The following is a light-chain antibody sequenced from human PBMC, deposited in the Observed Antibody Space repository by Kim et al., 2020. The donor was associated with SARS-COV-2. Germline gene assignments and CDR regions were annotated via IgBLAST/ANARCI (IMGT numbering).Light chain of an antibody. V-gene: IGKV3-15*01. CDR2: GAS. Sequence: EVVMTQSPATLSVSPGERATLSCRASQSVSTNLAWYQQKPGQAPRLLIYGASTRATGIPARFSGSGSGTAFTLTISSLLSEDFAVYYCQQYHNWPPAGTFGQGTKVDIK. J-gene: IGKJ1*01. CDR3: QQYHNWPPAGT. CDR1: QSVSTN.